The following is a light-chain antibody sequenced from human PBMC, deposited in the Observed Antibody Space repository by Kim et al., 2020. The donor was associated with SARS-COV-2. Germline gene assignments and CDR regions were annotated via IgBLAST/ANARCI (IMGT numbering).Light chain of an antibody. CDR3: QVWDSSSDHRV. V-gene: IGLV3-21*04. Sequence: PGQAARSTCRGNNSGTKRVHWDQQKPGQAPLVVIFYDSDRASGIPARFSGSNSGNTATLTISRVEAGDEADYYCQVWDSSSDHRVFGGGTQLTVL. CDR1: NSGTKR. CDR2: YDS. J-gene: IGLJ2*01.